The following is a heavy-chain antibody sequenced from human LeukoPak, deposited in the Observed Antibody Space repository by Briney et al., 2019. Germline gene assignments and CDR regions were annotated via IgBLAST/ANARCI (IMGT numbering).Heavy chain of an antibody. D-gene: IGHD2-15*01. V-gene: IGHV4-34*01. CDR3: ARGLVLVVVAANYFDY. Sequence: SETLSLTCAVYGGSFSGYYWSWIRQPPGKGLEWTGEINHSGSTNYNPSLKSRVTISVDTSKNQFSLKLSSVTAADTAVYYCARGLVLVVVAANYFDYWGQGTLVTVSS. J-gene: IGHJ4*02. CDR1: GGSFSGYY. CDR2: INHSGST.